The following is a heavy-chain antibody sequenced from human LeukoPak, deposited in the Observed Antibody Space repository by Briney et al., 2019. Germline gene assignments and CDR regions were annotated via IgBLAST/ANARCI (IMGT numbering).Heavy chain of an antibody. V-gene: IGHV1-69*04. J-gene: IGHJ4*02. CDR1: GGTFSSYA. CDR2: IIPILGIA. Sequence: VASVKVSCKASGGTFSSYAISWVRQAPGQGLEWMGRIIPILGIANYAQKFQGRVTITADKSTSTAYMELSSLRSEDTAVYYCARGAGMWIQLFGPFDYWGQGTLVTVSS. D-gene: IGHD5-18*01. CDR3: ARGAGMWIQLFGPFDY.